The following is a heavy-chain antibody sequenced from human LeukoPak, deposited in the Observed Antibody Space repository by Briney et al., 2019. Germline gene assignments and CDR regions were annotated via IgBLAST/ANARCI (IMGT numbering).Heavy chain of an antibody. CDR3: ARGRHYDILTGYRYFQH. Sequence: ASVKVSCKASGYTFTSYGISWVRQAPGQGLEWMGWISAYNGNTNYAQKLQGRVTMTTDTSTSTAYMELRSLRSDDTAVYYCARGRHYDILTGYRYFQHWGQGTLVTVSS. V-gene: IGHV1-18*01. J-gene: IGHJ1*01. CDR2: ISAYNGNT. CDR1: GYTFTSYG. D-gene: IGHD3-9*01.